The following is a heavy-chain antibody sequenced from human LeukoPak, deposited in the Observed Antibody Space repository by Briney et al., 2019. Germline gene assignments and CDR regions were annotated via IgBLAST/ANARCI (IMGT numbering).Heavy chain of an antibody. Sequence: GGSLRLSCAVTGFIFCDYEMNWLRQAPGKGLEWISYISGSGTVIYDADSVKGRFTISRDNAKNTLYLQMNSLRAEDTAVYYCAREVDYGDSDPYDYWGQGTLVTVSS. CDR1: GFIFCDYE. CDR2: ISGSGTVI. CDR3: AREVDYGDSDPYDY. D-gene: IGHD4-17*01. J-gene: IGHJ4*02. V-gene: IGHV3-48*03.